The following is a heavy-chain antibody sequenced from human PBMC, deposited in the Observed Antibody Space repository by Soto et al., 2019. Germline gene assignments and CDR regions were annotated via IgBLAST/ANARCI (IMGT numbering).Heavy chain of an antibody. V-gene: IGHV4-38-2*01. J-gene: IGHJ6*02. Sequence: PSDTLSLTCALSGYSIASGYYWAWIRQSPGKGLEWIGSIYHAGSVYYNPSLNGRVALSMDTSKNHFSLKLTSVTAADTAVYYCARTFDYYGMDVWGQGTTVT. CDR1: GYSIASGYY. CDR3: ARTFDYYGMDV. CDR2: IYHAGSV.